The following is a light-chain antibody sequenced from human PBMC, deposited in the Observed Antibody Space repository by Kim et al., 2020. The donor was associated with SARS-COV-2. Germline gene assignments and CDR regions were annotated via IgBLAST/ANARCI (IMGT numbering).Light chain of an antibody. CDR2: GAI. CDR1: ETINLNY. J-gene: IGKJ2*04. CDR3: LQYASSRS. Sequence: YLSPVDRATLACRATETINLNYLSWYQQRPGQAPRLLIFGAINRATGIPDRFSGSGSGADFTLTIDRLEPEDFAAYFCLQYASSRSFGQGTKLEI. V-gene: IGKV3-20*01.